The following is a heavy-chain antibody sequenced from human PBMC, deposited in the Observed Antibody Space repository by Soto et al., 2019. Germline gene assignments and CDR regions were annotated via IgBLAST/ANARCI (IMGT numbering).Heavy chain of an antibody. V-gene: IGHV4-30-2*06. CDR2: IYATGKT. D-gene: IGHD3-10*01. Sequence: SETLSLTCGVSGASMSTGGHSWSWIRQSPGEGLEWIGCIYATGKTYYNPSLKSRVTISVDTSKNQFSLNVTSVTAADTAVYYCARAPRGPSTLCVFWGQVTMVTVSS. J-gene: IGHJ4*03. CDR1: GASMSTGGHS. CDR3: ARAPRGPSTLCVF.